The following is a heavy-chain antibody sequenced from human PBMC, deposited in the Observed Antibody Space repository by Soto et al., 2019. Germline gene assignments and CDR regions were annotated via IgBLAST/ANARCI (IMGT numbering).Heavy chain of an antibody. V-gene: IGHV3-48*02. J-gene: IGHJ4*02. Sequence: EVHLVESGGGLAQPGGSLRLSCVASGFTFSTYSMNWVRQAPGKGLEWVSYISPRSSTIHYADSVKGRFTISRDNAKNSLYLQMNSLRDEDTAVYYCARDFAWAFDYWGQGTLLTVSP. CDR3: ARDFAWAFDY. CDR1: GFTFSTYS. D-gene: IGHD1-26*01. CDR2: ISPRSSTI.